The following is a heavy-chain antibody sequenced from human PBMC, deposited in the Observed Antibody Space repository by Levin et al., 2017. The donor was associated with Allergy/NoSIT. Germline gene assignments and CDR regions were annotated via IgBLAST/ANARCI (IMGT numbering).Heavy chain of an antibody. D-gene: IGHD6-13*01. V-gene: IGHV7-4-1*02. CDR2: INTNTGNP. CDR1: GYTFTSYA. Sequence: GESLKISCKASGYTFTSYAMNWVRQAPGQGLEWMGWINTNTGNPTYAQGFTGRFVFSLDTSVSTAYLQISSLKAEDTAVYYCAREAASWYMLFEGWFDPWGQGTLVTVSS. CDR3: AREAASWYMLFEGWFDP. J-gene: IGHJ5*02.